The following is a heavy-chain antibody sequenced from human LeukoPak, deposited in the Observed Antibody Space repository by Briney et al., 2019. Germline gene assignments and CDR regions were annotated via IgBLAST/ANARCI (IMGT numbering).Heavy chain of an antibody. CDR1: GGSISSYY. CDR2: IYTSGST. V-gene: IGHV4-4*07. CDR3: ARSNDYGDLLNWFDP. J-gene: IGHJ5*02. D-gene: IGHD4-17*01. Sequence: PSETLSLTCTVSGGSISSYYWSWIRQPAGKGLEWIGRIYTSGSTNYNPSLKSRVTISVDTSKNQFSLKLSSVTAADMAVYYCARSNDYGDLLNWFDPWGQGTLVTVSS.